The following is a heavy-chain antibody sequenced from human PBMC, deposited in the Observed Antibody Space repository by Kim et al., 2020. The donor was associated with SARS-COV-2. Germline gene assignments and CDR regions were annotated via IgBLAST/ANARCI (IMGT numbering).Heavy chain of an antibody. Sequence: ADTGEGRFTNTRDNSKTPLYLHMNSLRAEDTAVYYCARLVGATKGGYFDSWGQGTLVTVSS. D-gene: IGHD1-26*01. V-gene: IGHV3-30*07. CDR3: ARLVGATKGGYFDS. J-gene: IGHJ4*02.